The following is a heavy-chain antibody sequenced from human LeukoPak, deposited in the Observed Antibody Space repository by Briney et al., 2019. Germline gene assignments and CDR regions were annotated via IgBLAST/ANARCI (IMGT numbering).Heavy chain of an antibody. J-gene: IGHJ4*02. CDR2: INHDGSST. D-gene: IGHD5-24*01. V-gene: IGHV3-74*01. CDR3: AKTNLRWLQFFDY. Sequence: GGSLRLSCATSGFTFTTFWMHWVRQAPGKGLVWVSRINHDGSSTNYADSVKGRFTISRDNAKNTVYLQMNSLRAEDTAVYYCAKTNLRWLQFFDYWGQGTLVTVSS. CDR1: GFTFTTFW.